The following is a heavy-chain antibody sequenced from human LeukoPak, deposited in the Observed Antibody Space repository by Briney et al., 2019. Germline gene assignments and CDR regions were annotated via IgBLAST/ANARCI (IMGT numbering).Heavy chain of an antibody. D-gene: IGHD3-22*01. CDR2: ISAYNGNT. J-gene: IGHJ4*02. V-gene: IGHV1-18*01. CDR1: GYTFTTYG. Sequence: GASVKVFCKASGYTFTTYGISWVRQAPGQGLEWMGWISAYNGNTNYAQKLQGRVTMTTDTSTSTAYMELRSLRSDDTAVYYCARDPGITMIVVVPFDYWGQGTLVTVSS. CDR3: ARDPGITMIVVVPFDY.